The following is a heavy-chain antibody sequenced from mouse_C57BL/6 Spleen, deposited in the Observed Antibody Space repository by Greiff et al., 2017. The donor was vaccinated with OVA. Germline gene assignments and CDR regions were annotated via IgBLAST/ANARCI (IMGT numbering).Heavy chain of an antibody. D-gene: IGHD1-1*01. Sequence: QVQLQQSGAELAKPGASVKLSCKASGYTFTSYWMHWVKQRPGQGLEWIGYINPSSGYTKYNQKFKDKSTLTADKSSSTAYMQLSSLTYEDSAVYYGAGYYYGSSSLSFDYWGQGTTLTVSS. CDR2: INPSSGYT. V-gene: IGHV1-7*01. CDR1: GYTFTSYW. CDR3: AGYYYGSSSLSFDY. J-gene: IGHJ2*01.